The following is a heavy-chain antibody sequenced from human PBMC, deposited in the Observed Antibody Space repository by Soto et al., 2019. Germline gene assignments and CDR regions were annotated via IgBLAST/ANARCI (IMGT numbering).Heavy chain of an antibody. D-gene: IGHD3-9*01. J-gene: IGHJ6*03. Sequence: PGESLKISCKGSGCSFTSYWIGWVRQMPGKGLEWMGIIYPGDSDTRYSPSFQGQVTISADKSISTAYLQWSSLKASDTAMYYCARHADVYDILTGYPMDVWGKGTTVTVS. CDR3: ARHADVYDILTGYPMDV. CDR1: GCSFTSYW. V-gene: IGHV5-51*01. CDR2: IYPGDSDT.